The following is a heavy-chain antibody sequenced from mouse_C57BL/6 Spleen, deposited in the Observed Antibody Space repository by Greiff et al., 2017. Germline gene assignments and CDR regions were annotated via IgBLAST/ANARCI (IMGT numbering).Heavy chain of an antibody. Sequence: EVKLEESGPGLVKPSQSLSLTCSVTGYSITSGYYWNWIRQFPGNKLEWMGYISYDGSNNYNPSLKNRISITRDTSKNQFFLKLNSVTTEDTATYYCARDPLQGKGFAYWGQGTLVTVSA. CDR2: ISYDGSN. J-gene: IGHJ3*01. CDR3: ARDPLQGKGFAY. CDR1: GYSITSGYY. V-gene: IGHV3-6*01.